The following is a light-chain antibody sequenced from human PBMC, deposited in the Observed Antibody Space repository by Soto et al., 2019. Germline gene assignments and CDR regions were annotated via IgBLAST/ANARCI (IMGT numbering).Light chain of an antibody. J-gene: IGLJ2*01. Sequence: QSALTQPASVSGSPGQSITISCTGASGDVDAAHYVAWYQQHPNKAPKVLIYEGNNRPSGVSDRFSGSKSGNTASLTISGLQAEDEADYYSSSHTPNITLFGGGTKLTVL. CDR1: SGDVDAAHY. CDR3: SSHTPNITL. CDR2: EGN. V-gene: IGLV2-14*03.